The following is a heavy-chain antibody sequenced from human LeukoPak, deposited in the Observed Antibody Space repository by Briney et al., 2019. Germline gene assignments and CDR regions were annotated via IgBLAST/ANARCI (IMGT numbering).Heavy chain of an antibody. CDR1: GFTFSDYY. CDR3: ARYSSSSRDYYYYMDV. CDR2: ISSSGSTI. J-gene: IGHJ6*03. D-gene: IGHD6-6*01. V-gene: IGHV3-11*01. Sequence: GGSLRLSCAASGFTFSDYYMSWIRQAPGKGLEWVSYISSSGSTIYYADSVKGRFTISRDNAKNSLYLQMNSLRAEDTAVYYCARYSSSSRDYYYYMDVWGKGTTVTVSS.